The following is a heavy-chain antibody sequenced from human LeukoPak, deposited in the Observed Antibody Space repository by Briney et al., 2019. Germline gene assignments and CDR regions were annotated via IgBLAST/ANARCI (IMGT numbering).Heavy chain of an antibody. J-gene: IGHJ4*02. CDR2: IGGSNGIT. Sequence: PGGSLRLSCAASRFTFNGYAMSWVRQAPGKGLEWVSVIGGSNGITFYVGSVKGRFTVSRDNSKNTLYLQMSSLRVEDTAVYYCAKRGSSETRWYPFDYWGQGTLVTVSS. CDR3: AKRGSSETRWYPFDY. V-gene: IGHV3-23*01. CDR1: RFTFNGYA. D-gene: IGHD2-15*01.